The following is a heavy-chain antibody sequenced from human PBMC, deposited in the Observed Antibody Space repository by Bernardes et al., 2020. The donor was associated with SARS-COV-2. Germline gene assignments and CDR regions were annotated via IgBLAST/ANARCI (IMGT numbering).Heavy chain of an antibody. V-gene: IGHV3-15*01. J-gene: IGHJ4*02. Sequence: GSLRLSCAASGFTFSNAWMSWVRQAPGKGLEWVGRIKRKADGGTTDYAAPVKGRFTISRDDSKNTLYLQMNSLKTEDTAVYYCTAHRDFDYWGQGTLVTVSS. CDR3: TAHRDFDY. CDR2: IKRKADGGTT. CDR1: GFTFSNAW.